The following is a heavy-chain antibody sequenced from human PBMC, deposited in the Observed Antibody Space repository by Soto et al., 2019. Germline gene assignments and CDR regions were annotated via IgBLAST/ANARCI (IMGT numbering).Heavy chain of an antibody. CDR1: GYTFTSYA. D-gene: IGHD2-21*02. J-gene: IGHJ4*02. CDR3: ARSIVVVTALDY. CDR2: INAGNGNT. Sequence: QVQLVQSGAEEQKPGASVKVSCKASGYTFTSYAMHWVPQAPGQRLEWRGWINAGNGNTKYSQKFQGRVTITRDTSASTAYMELSSLRSEDTAVYYCARSIVVVTALDYWGQGTLVTGSS. V-gene: IGHV1-3*05.